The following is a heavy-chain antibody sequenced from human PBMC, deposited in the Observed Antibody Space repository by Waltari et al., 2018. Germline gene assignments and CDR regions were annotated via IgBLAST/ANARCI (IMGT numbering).Heavy chain of an antibody. CDR2: ISDDGNYI. Sequence: TFSSYGMHWVRQAPGKGLEWVAVISDDGNYIYYADSVKGRFTISRDNSKNTVFLQMNSLKSEDTAVYYCARRGWEILRGFDYWGQGTLVTVSS. V-gene: IGHV3-30*03. CDR1: TFSSYG. J-gene: IGHJ4*02. D-gene: IGHD1-26*01. CDR3: ARRGWEILRGFDY.